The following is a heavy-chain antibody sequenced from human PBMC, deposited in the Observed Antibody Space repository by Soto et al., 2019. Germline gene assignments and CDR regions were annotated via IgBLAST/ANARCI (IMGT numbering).Heavy chain of an antibody. CDR1: GFTVSSFY. CDR2: ISSGGST. D-gene: IGHD3-3*01. J-gene: IGHJ4*02. CDR3: ARDTLGGAYDFLH. V-gene: IGHV3-66*01. Sequence: EVQLVESGGGLVQPGGSLRLSCAASGFTVSSFYMTWVRQAPGKGLQWVAVISSGGSTYYADSVKGRFTISRDNSKNTLYFEMNSLRAEDTAVYYCARDTLGGAYDFLHGGQGTLVTVSS.